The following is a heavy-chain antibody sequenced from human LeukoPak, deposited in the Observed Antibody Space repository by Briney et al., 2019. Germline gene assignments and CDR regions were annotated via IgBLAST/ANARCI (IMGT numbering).Heavy chain of an antibody. D-gene: IGHD1-26*01. CDR2: IYYSGST. Sequence: SETLSLTCAVSGGSISSGGYSWSWIRQPPGKGLEWIGYIYYSGSTYYNPSLKSRVTISVDRSKNQFSLKLSSVTAADTAVYYCASGLVGATSFDYWGQGTLVTVSS. V-gene: IGHV4-30-2*01. CDR3: ASGLVGATSFDY. CDR1: GGSISSGGYS. J-gene: IGHJ4*02.